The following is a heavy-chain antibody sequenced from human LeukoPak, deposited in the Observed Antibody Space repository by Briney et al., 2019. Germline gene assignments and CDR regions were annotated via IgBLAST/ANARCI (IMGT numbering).Heavy chain of an antibody. CDR3: AKDRGGSHYYFDY. CDR2: IIPIFGTA. V-gene: IGHV1-69*13. J-gene: IGHJ4*02. Sequence: ASVKVSCTASGGTFSSYAISWVRQAPGQGLEWMGGIIPIFGTANYAQKFQGRVTITADESTSTVYMVLSSLRSEDTAVYYCAKDRGGSHYYFDYWGQGTLVTVSS. D-gene: IGHD2-15*01. CDR1: GGTFSSYA.